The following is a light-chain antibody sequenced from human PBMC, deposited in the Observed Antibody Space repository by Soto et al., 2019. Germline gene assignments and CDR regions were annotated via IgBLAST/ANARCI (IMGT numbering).Light chain of an antibody. CDR1: STDVDTYNY. CDR2: DVN. V-gene: IGLV2-14*03. Sequence: GISTDVDTYNYVSWYQLHPGEAPKVLIYDVNSRPSGMSNRFSGSKSGDTASPTISGLQAEDEAEYYCCSYSGTVAYVYGPVTKVTVL. J-gene: IGLJ1*01. CDR3: CSYSGTVAYV.